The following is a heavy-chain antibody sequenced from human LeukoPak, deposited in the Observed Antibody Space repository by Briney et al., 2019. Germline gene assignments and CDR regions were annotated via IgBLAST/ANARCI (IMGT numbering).Heavy chain of an antibody. V-gene: IGHV3-7*01. CDR3: ARNQRRLDY. CDR2: IKQDGSEK. Sequence: SGGSLRLSCAASGFTFSNYWMTWVRQAPGKGLELVANIKQDGSEKYYVDSVKGRFTISRDNAKNSLYLQMSSLRAEDTAVYYCARNQRRLDYWGQGTLVTVSS. D-gene: IGHD1-14*01. CDR1: GFTFSNYW. J-gene: IGHJ4*02.